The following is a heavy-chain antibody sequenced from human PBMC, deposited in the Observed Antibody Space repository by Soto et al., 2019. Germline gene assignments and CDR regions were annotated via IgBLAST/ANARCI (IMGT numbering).Heavy chain of an antibody. Sequence: GGSLRLSCAASGFTFSSYGMHWVRQAPGKGLEWVAVISYDGGNKYYADSVKGRFTISRDNSKNTLYLQMNSLRAEDTAVYYCAKDPKNKHPCSGGSCYSPTHYYYYYGMDVWGQGTTVTVSS. CDR1: GFTFSSYG. CDR3: AKDPKNKHPCSGGSCYSPTHYYYYYGMDV. CDR2: ISYDGGNK. V-gene: IGHV3-30*18. J-gene: IGHJ6*02. D-gene: IGHD2-15*01.